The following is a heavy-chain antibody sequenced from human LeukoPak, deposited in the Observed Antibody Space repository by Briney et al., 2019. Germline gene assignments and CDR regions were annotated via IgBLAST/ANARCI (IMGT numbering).Heavy chain of an antibody. Sequence: GASVNVSCKASGYNFISYGINWVRQAPGQGLEWMGWISTYNGKTNYAQKLQGRVTMTTDTSTSTGYLELRSLRSDDTAVYYCARGVQYSSFGYWGQGTLVTVSS. D-gene: IGHD6-13*01. J-gene: IGHJ4*02. CDR2: ISTYNGKT. CDR3: ARGVQYSSFGY. CDR1: GYNFISYG. V-gene: IGHV1-18*01.